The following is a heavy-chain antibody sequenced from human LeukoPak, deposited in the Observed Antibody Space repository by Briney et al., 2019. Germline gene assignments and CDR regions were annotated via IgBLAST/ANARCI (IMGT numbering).Heavy chain of an antibody. CDR1: GGSFSGYY. CDR2: INHSGST. Sequence: SSETLSLTCAVYGGSFSGYYWSWIRQPPGKGLEWIGEINHSGSTNYNPSLKSRVTISVDTSKNQFSLKLSSVTAADTAVYYCARPVITYYYYYMDVWGRGTTVTVSS. V-gene: IGHV4-34*01. J-gene: IGHJ6*03. CDR3: ARPVITYYYYYMDV. D-gene: IGHD4-23*01.